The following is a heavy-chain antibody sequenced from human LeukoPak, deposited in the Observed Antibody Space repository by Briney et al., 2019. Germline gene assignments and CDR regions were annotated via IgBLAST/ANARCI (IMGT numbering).Heavy chain of an antibody. CDR2: ISAYNGNT. D-gene: IGHD3-10*01. CDR3: ARDTTMVRGVIPFDY. CDR1: GSTFTGYY. V-gene: IGHV1-18*04. Sequence: ASVKVSCKASGSTFTGYYIHWARQAPGQGLEWMGWISAYNGNTNYAQKLQGRVTMTTDTSTSTAYMELRSLRSDDTAAYYCARDTTMVRGVIPFDYWGQGTLVTVSS. J-gene: IGHJ4*02.